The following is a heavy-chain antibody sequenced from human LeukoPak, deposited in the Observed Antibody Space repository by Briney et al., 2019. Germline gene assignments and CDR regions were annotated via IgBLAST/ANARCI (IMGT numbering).Heavy chain of an antibody. Sequence: ASVKVSCKASGYTFTSYDINWVRQATGQGLEWMGWMNPNSGNTGYAQKFQGRVTMTRNTSISTAYMELSSLRSGDTAVYYCARGPSRSVVVPAASRRLDVWGKGTTVTVPS. CDR1: GYTFTSYD. D-gene: IGHD2-2*01. CDR2: MNPNSGNT. CDR3: ARGPSRSVVVPAASRRLDV. V-gene: IGHV1-8*01. J-gene: IGHJ6*04.